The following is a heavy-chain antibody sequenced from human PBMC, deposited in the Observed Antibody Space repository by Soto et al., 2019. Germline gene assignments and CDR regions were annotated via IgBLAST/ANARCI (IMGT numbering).Heavy chain of an antibody. CDR3: AKFQYDIVLMVYDYYFDY. D-gene: IGHD2-8*01. CDR2: ISGSGGST. Sequence: EVQLLESGGGLVQPGGSLRLSCAASGFTFSSYAMSWVRQAPGKGLEWVSAISGSGGSTYYADSVKGRFTISRDNSKNTLYLQMNSLRAEDTAVYYCAKFQYDIVLMVYDYYFDYWGQGTLVTVSS. J-gene: IGHJ4*02. CDR1: GFTFSSYA. V-gene: IGHV3-23*01.